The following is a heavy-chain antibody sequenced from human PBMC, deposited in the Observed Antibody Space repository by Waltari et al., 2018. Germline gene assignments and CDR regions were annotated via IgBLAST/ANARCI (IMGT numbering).Heavy chain of an antibody. Sequence: QVQLVESGGGVVQPGGSLRLSCSASGVPFTTFGIHWFRQAPGKGLEWVALISNDGTDKYYGDSVKGRFTISRDNSKNTLHLQMNTLRAEDTAVYYCAKGLWELPPYYYYVMDVWGQGTTVTVSS. J-gene: IGHJ6*02. CDR3: AKGLWELPPYYYYVMDV. V-gene: IGHV3-30*18. CDR2: ISNDGTDK. D-gene: IGHD1-7*01. CDR1: GVPFTTFG.